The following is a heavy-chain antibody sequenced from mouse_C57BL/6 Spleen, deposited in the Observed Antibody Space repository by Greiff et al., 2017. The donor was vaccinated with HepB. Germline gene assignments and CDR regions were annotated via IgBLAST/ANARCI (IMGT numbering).Heavy chain of an antibody. CDR1: GFTFSSYG. CDR2: ISSGGSYT. Sequence: EVQRVESGGDLVKPGGSLKLSCAASGFTFSSYGMSWVRQTPDKRLEWVATISSGGSYTYYPDSVKGRFTISRDNAKNTLYLQMSSLKSEDTAMYYCARLAYYSNYNYFDYWGPGTTLTVSS. D-gene: IGHD2-5*01. J-gene: IGHJ2*01. CDR3: ARLAYYSNYNYFDY. V-gene: IGHV5-6*01.